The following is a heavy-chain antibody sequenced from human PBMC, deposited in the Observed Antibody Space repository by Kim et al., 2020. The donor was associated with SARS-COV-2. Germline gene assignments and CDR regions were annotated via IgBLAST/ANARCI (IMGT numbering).Heavy chain of an antibody. Sequence: SETLSLTCTVSGYSVSAYYWSWIRQPAGKGLEWIGHIYASGSTDYNPALKSRVTMSIDTSKNQFSLKLTSVTAADTAVYYCSRDPNSSNDYWGPGTLVTV. V-gene: IGHV4-4*07. CDR2: IYASGST. D-gene: IGHD6-13*01. CDR1: GYSVSAYY. CDR3: SRDPNSSNDY. J-gene: IGHJ4*02.